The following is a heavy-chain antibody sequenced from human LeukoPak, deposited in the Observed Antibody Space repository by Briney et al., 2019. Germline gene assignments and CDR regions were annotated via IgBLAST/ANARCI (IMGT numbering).Heavy chain of an antibody. V-gene: IGHV3-53*01. Sequence: GGSLRLSCAVSGFIDSSDYMSWVRQAPGKGLEWVSAIYTGGTTYYADSVKGRFTISRDNSKNTLYLQMNSLRADDTAVYYCARDRGDGYKMDVWGQGTTVTVSS. CDR3: ARDRGDGYKMDV. D-gene: IGHD5-24*01. CDR1: GFIDSSDY. J-gene: IGHJ6*02. CDR2: IYTGGTT.